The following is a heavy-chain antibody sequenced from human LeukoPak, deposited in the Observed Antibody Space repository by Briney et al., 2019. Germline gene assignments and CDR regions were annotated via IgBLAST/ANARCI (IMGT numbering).Heavy chain of an antibody. V-gene: IGHV3-30*03. CDR1: GYTFTNYF. D-gene: IGHD3-22*01. CDR3: ALQSVVIRNFDY. CDR2: ISYDGSNK. Sequence: SCKVSGYTFTNYFMHWVRQAPGKWLEWVAVISYDGSNKYYADSVKGRFTISRDNSKNTLYLQMNSLRAEDTAVYYCALQSVVIRNFDYWGQGTLDTVSS. J-gene: IGHJ4*02.